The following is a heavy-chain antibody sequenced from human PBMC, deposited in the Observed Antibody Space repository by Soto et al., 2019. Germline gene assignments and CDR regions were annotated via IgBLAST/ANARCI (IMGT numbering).Heavy chain of an antibody. CDR2: ISYDGSNE. D-gene: IGHD2-2*01. Sequence: QGQLVESGGGVVQPGRSRRLSCAASGFTFRSYAMHWVRQAPGKGLEWVAVISYDGSNEYYADSVKGRFTISRDNSKNTLYLQMNSLRAEDTAVYYCARARLDTPALDYWGQGTVVTVSS. V-gene: IGHV3-30-3*01. J-gene: IGHJ4*02. CDR1: GFTFRSYA. CDR3: ARARLDTPALDY.